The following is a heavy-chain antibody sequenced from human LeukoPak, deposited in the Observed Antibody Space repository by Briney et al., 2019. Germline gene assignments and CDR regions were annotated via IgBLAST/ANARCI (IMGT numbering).Heavy chain of an antibody. CDR1: GGSISSSSYY. Sequence: KSSETLSLTCTVSGGSISSSSYYWGWIRQPPGKGLEWIGSIYYSGSTYYNPSLKSRVTISVGTSKNQFSLKLSSVAAADTAVYYCARNLRKVAGYGYWGQGTLVTVSS. J-gene: IGHJ4*02. CDR3: ARNLRKVAGYGY. D-gene: IGHD6-19*01. CDR2: IYYSGST. V-gene: IGHV4-39*01.